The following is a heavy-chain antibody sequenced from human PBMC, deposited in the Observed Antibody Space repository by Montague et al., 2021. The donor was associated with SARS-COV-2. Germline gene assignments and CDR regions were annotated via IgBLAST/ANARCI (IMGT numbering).Heavy chain of an antibody. J-gene: IGHJ4*02. Sequence: CAISGDSVSSNIAAWNWIRQSPSRGLEWLGRTKYTSTRYETYAVSVQSRITITADTSKNQSSLHLNSVTPEDTAVYYCARDLYWAFDAWGRGTLVTVSS. CDR2: TKYTSTRYE. V-gene: IGHV6-1*01. CDR1: GDSVSSNIAA. D-gene: IGHD2-8*02. CDR3: ARDLYWAFDA.